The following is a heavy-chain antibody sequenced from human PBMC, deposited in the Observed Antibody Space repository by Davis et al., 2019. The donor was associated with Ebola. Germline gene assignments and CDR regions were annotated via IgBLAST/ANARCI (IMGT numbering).Heavy chain of an antibody. CDR2: IYYSGST. CDR3: ARGEGSYWYFDL. Sequence: GSLTLSCTVSGGSISSSSYYWGWLRQPPGKGLEWTGRIYYSGSTYYHNPSLKSRVTMSVDTSKNQFSLKLISETAADTAVYFCARGEGSYWYFDLWGRGTLVTVSS. J-gene: IGHJ2*01. CDR1: GGSISSSSYY. D-gene: IGHD3-10*01. V-gene: IGHV4-39*01.